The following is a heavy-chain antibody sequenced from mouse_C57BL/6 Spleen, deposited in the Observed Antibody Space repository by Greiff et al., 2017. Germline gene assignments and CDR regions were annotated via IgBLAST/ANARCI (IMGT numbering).Heavy chain of an antibody. D-gene: IGHD1-1*01. CDR3: ARSYYGSRSHFDY. V-gene: IGHV1-80*01. Sequence: QVQLKESGAELVKPGASVKISCKASGYAFSSYWMNWVKQRPGKGLEWIGQIYPGDGDTNYNGKFKGKATLTADKSSSTAYMQLSSLTSEDSAVYFCARSYYGSRSHFDYWGQGTTLTVSS. J-gene: IGHJ2*01. CDR2: IYPGDGDT. CDR1: GYAFSSYW.